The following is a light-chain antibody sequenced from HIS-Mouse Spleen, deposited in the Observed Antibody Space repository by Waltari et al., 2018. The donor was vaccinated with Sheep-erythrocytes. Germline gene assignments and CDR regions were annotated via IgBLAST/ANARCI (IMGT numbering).Light chain of an antibody. V-gene: IGKV1-9*01. CDR2: AAS. J-gene: IGKJ1*01. CDR1: QGISSY. CDR3: QQLNSYLTWT. Sequence: DIQLTQSPSFLSASVRDRVTITCRASQGISSYLAWYQQKPGKAPKLLIYAASTLQSGVPSRFSGSGSGTEFTLTISSLQPEDFATYYCQQLNSYLTWTFGQGTKVEIK.